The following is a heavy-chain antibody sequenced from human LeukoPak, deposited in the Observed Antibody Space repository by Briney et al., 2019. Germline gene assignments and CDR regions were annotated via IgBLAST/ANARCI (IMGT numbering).Heavy chain of an antibody. CDR1: GYSFISYW. V-gene: IGHV5-51*01. CDR3: ARLIRSSSWYYFDY. Sequence: GESLKISCKGSGYSFISYWIGWGRQMPGKGLEGMGIIYPGDSDTRYSPSFQGQVTISADKSISTAYLQWSSPKASDTAMYYCARLIRSSSWYYFDYWGQGTLVTVSS. J-gene: IGHJ4*02. CDR2: IYPGDSDT. D-gene: IGHD6-13*01.